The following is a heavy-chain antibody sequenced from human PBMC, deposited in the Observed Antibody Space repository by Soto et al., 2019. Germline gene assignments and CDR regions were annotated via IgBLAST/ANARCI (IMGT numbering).Heavy chain of an antibody. CDR2: MSASGDNT. Sequence: HPGGSLRLSCSASGFSISNIMHWVRHAPGKGLESVSAMSASGDNTYYADSVKGRFTISRDNSKNTLYLQVTSLRPEDTAVYYCVKDRFPGYHFDYWGLGTPVTVSS. J-gene: IGHJ4*02. V-gene: IGHV3-64D*06. D-gene: IGHD6-13*01. CDR3: VKDRFPGYHFDY. CDR1: GFSISNI.